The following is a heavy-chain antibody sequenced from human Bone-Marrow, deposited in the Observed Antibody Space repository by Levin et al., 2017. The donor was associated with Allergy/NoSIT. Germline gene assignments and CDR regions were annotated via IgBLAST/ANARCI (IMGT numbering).Heavy chain of an antibody. V-gene: IGHV4-34*01. Sequence: PSETLSLTCAVYGGSFSGYYWSWIRQPPGKGLEWIGEINHSGSTNYNPSLKSRVTISVDTSKNQFSLKLSSVTAADTAVYYCATLPYSSGWYRRTTFDYWGQGTLVTVSS. CDR3: ATLPYSSGWYRRTTFDY. CDR1: GGSFSGYY. D-gene: IGHD6-19*01. J-gene: IGHJ4*02. CDR2: INHSGST.